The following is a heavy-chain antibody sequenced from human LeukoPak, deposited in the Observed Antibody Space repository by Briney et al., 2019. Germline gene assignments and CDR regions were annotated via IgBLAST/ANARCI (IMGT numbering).Heavy chain of an antibody. Sequence: GGSLRLSCAASGFTVSSYYMSWVRQAPGKGPEWVSVIYSGGSTYYADSVKGRFTISRDNSKNMLYLQMNSLRVEDTAVYYCARLYGDGAFDIWGQGTMVTVSS. D-gene: IGHD4-17*01. CDR3: ARLYGDGAFDI. V-gene: IGHV3-66*04. J-gene: IGHJ3*02. CDR1: GFTVSSYY. CDR2: IYSGGST.